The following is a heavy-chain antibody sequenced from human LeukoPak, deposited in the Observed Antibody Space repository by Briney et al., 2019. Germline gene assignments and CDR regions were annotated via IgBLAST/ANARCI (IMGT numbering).Heavy chain of an antibody. V-gene: IGHV4-34*01. D-gene: IGHD6-13*01. Sequence: SETLSLTCAVYGGSFSGYYWSWIRQPPGKGLEWIGEINHSGSTNYNPSLKSRVTISVDTSKKQFSLKLSSVTAADTAVYYCATRIAAAGAFDYWGQGTLVTVSS. CDR2: INHSGST. J-gene: IGHJ4*02. CDR3: ATRIAAAGAFDY. CDR1: GGSFSGYY.